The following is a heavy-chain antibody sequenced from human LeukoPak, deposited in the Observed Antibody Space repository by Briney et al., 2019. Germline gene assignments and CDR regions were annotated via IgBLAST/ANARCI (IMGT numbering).Heavy chain of an antibody. CDR3: ARGSGSRFDY. V-gene: IGHV3-23*01. J-gene: IGHJ4*02. D-gene: IGHD1-26*01. CDR1: GFTFSSYG. Sequence: PGGSLRLSCAASGFTFSSYGMSWVRQAPGKGLEWVSAISGSGGSTYYADSVKGRFTISRDNSRNTLYLQMNSLRPQDTAVYYCARGSGSRFDYWGQGTLVTVSS. CDR2: ISGSGGST.